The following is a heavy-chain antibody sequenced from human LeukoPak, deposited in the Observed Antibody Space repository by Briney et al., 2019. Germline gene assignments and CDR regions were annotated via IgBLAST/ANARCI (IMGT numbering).Heavy chain of an antibody. D-gene: IGHD6-13*01. J-gene: IGHJ2*01. CDR2: IYTSGSA. Sequence: SQTLSLTCTVSGGSISSGSYYWSWIRQPAGKGLEWIGRIYTSGSANYNPSLKSRVTMSVDTSKNQFSLKLISVTAADTAVYYCARVYYSNSYDYWYFDLWGRGTLVTVSS. V-gene: IGHV4-61*02. CDR3: ARVYYSNSYDYWYFDL. CDR1: GGSISSGSYY.